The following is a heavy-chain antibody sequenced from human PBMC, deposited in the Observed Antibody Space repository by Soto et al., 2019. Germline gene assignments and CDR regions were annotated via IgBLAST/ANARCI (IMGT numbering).Heavy chain of an antibody. D-gene: IGHD6-13*01. CDR2: ISGSSINT. J-gene: IGHJ1*01. CDR3: AKPGTYSSSWYEYFQH. Sequence: PGGSLRLSCAASGFTFSTYAMAWVRQAPGKGLEWVSDISGSSINTNYADPVKGRFSISRDNSKNPLYLQMNSLRAEDTAVYYCAKPGTYSSSWYEYFQHWGQGTLVTVSS. V-gene: IGHV3-21*05. CDR1: GFTFSTYA.